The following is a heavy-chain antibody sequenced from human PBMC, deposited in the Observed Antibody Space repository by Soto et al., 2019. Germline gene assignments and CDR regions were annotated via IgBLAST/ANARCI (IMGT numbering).Heavy chain of an antibody. J-gene: IGHJ4*02. CDR3: AKKGYDSSGQYSYYFDS. Sequence: EVQLLESGGDLIQPGGSLRLSCVASGLTFGSRAMSWVRQSPGEGLEWVSTITDTGGDAKYADSVGGRFAISRDNSKNTLYLQMNSLRAEDTAMYYCAKKGYDSSGQYSYYFDSWGQGTLVTVSS. V-gene: IGHV3-23*01. CDR2: ITDTGGDA. D-gene: IGHD3-22*01. CDR1: GLTFGSRA.